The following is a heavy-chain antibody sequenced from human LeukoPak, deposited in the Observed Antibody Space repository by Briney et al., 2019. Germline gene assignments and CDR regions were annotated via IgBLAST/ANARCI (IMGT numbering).Heavy chain of an antibody. Sequence: GGSLRLSCEASRFIFSNYWMSWVRQAPGKGLEWVANIKDDGSQKNYIDSVKGRFTISRDNAKASLFLQMNSLSSEDTAAYYCARRNIDTRWSFDSWGQGTLVTVSS. D-gene: IGHD2-15*01. CDR2: IKDDGSQK. J-gene: IGHJ4*02. V-gene: IGHV3-7*01. CDR3: ARRNIDTRWSFDS. CDR1: RFIFSNYW.